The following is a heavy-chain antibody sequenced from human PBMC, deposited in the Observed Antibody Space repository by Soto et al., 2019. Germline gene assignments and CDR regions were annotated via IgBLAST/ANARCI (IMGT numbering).Heavy chain of an antibody. D-gene: IGHD6-13*01. CDR2: IYYSGST. V-gene: IGHV4-59*01. CDR3: ASSPRPGIAAAGTFDY. Sequence: SETLSLTCTVSGGSIISYYWSWIRQPPGKGLEWIGYIYYSGSTNYSPSLKSRVTISVDTSKNQFSLKLSSVTAADTAVYYCASSPRPGIAAAGTFDYWGQGTLVTVSS. CDR1: GGSIISYY. J-gene: IGHJ4*02.